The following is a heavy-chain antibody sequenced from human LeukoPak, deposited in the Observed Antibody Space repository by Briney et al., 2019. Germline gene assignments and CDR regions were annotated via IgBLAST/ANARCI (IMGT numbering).Heavy chain of an antibody. CDR2: IRGSGGGT. V-gene: IGHV3-23*01. D-gene: IGHD2-21*02. J-gene: IGHJ4*02. Sequence: GGSLRLSCAASGFRFTDYSMSWVRQAPGKGLEWVSVIRGSGGGTYYADSVKGRFTISRDNSKNTVYLQMNSLRAEDTAVYYCVKARMPHCGTDCLESWGQGTLVTVSS. CDR3: VKARMPHCGTDCLES. CDR1: GFRFTDYS.